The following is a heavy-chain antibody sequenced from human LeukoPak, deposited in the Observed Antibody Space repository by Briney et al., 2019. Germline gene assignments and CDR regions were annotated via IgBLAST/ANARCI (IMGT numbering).Heavy chain of an antibody. Sequence: ASVKVSCKASGYTFTAFSLHWVRQAPGQGLEWMGWINPNSGDTTYPQMLQGRVTMTRDTSISTAYMELSSLRSDDTATYYCAKGRITSTYDAFDIWGQGTMVTVSS. CDR1: GYTFTAFS. CDR3: AKGRITSTYDAFDI. V-gene: IGHV1-2*02. CDR2: INPNSGDT. J-gene: IGHJ3*02. D-gene: IGHD2/OR15-2a*01.